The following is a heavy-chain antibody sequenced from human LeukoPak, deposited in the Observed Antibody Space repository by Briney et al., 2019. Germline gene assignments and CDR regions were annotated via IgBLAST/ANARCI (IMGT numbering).Heavy chain of an antibody. D-gene: IGHD3-3*01. Sequence: ASVKVSCKASGYTFTSYDINWVRQATGQGLEWMEWMNPNSGNTGYAQKFQGRVTMTRNTSISTAYMELSSLRSEDPAVYYCARAYDFWSGSYGMDVWGQGTTVTVSS. CDR1: GYTFTSYD. CDR3: ARAYDFWSGSYGMDV. V-gene: IGHV1-8*01. J-gene: IGHJ6*02. CDR2: MNPNSGNT.